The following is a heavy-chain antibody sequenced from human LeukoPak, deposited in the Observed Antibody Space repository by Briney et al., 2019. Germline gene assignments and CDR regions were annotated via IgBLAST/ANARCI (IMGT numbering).Heavy chain of an antibody. CDR1: GGSISSYY. CDR2: IYYSGST. Sequence: SETLSLTCTVSGGSISSYYWSWIRQPPGKGLEWIGYIYYSGSTNYNPSLKSRVTISVDTSKNQFSLKLSSVTAADTAVYYCARKKVDTAVDAFDIWGQGTMVTVSS. D-gene: IGHD5-18*01. V-gene: IGHV4-59*01. J-gene: IGHJ3*02. CDR3: ARKKVDTAVDAFDI.